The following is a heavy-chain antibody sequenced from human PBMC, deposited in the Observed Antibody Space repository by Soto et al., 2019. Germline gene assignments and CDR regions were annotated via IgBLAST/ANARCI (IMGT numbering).Heavy chain of an antibody. CDR3: ARDPNIVVVPAAPMFDP. J-gene: IGHJ5*02. CDR2: ISAYNGNT. CDR1: GYTFTSYG. Sequence: QVQLVQSGAEVKKPGASVKVSCKASGYTFTSYGISWVRQAPGQGLEWMGWISAYNGNTNYAQKLQGRVTMTTDTSTSTAYMERRSLRSDDTAVYYCARDPNIVVVPAAPMFDPWGQGTLVTVSS. V-gene: IGHV1-18*01. D-gene: IGHD2-2*01.